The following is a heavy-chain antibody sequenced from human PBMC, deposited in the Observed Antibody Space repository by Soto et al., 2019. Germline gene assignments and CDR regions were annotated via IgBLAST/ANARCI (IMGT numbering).Heavy chain of an antibody. V-gene: IGHV4-61*01. D-gene: IGHD3-22*01. CDR3: ARGGDSSGYLLYYYYGMDV. Sequence: PSETLSLTCTVSGGSVSSGRYYWSWIRQPPGKGLEWIGYNYYSGSTNYNPSLKSRVTISVDTSKNQFSLKLSSVTAADTAVYYCARGGDSSGYLLYYYYGMDVWGQGTTVTVSS. CDR2: NYYSGST. J-gene: IGHJ6*02. CDR1: GGSVSSGRYY.